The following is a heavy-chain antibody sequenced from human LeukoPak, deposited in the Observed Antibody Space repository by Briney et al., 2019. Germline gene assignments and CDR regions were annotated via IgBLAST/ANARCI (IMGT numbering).Heavy chain of an antibody. Sequence: GGSLRLSCAASGFTFSSYAMHWVRQAPGKGLEWVAVISYDGNNKYYADSVKGRFTICRDNSKNTLYLQMNSLRAEDTALYYCATLPTWGQGTLVTVSS. CDR3: ATLPT. D-gene: IGHD4-17*01. V-gene: IGHV3-30-3*01. CDR2: ISYDGNNK. J-gene: IGHJ4*02. CDR1: GFTFSSYA.